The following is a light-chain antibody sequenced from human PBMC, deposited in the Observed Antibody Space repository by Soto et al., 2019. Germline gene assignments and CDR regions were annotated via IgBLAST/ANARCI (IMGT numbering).Light chain of an antibody. CDR1: SSDVGSYNL. V-gene: IGLV2-23*02. CDR2: EDN. J-gene: IGLJ2*01. CDR3: SSYAGSSTFVV. Sequence: QSALTQPASVSGSPGQSITISCSGTSSDVGSYNLVSWYQQHPGKAPKLMIYEDNKRPSGVSNRFSGSKSGNTASLTISGLQAEDEAYYYCSSYAGSSTFVVFGGGTKLTVL.